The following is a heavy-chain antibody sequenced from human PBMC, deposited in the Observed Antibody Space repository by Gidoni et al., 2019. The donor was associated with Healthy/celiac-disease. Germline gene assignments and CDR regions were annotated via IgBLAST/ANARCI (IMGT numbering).Heavy chain of an antibody. J-gene: IGHJ2*01. V-gene: IGHV4-61*02. Sequence: QVQLQESGPGLVKPSQTLSLTCTVPGGSLSRGSYYWSCIRQPAGKGLEWIGRIYTSGSTNYNPSLKSRVTISVDTSKNQFSLKLSSVTAADTAVYYCARTRNSSNRWWYFDLWGRGTLVTVSS. CDR1: GGSLSRGSYY. CDR3: ARTRNSSNRWWYFDL. CDR2: IYTSGST. D-gene: IGHD3-22*01.